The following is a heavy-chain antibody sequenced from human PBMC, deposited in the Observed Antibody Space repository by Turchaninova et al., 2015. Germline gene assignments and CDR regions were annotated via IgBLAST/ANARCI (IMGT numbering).Heavy chain of an antibody. D-gene: IGHD4-17*01. CDR3: ARASYGDHGGYFDY. CDR1: GGSFSGYY. CDR2: INHSGST. V-gene: IGHV4-34*01. Sequence: QVQLQQWGAGLLKPSATLSLTCAVYGGSFSGYYWSWIRQPPGKGLEWIGEINHSGSTNYNPSLKSRVTISVDTSKNQFSLKLSSVTAADTAVYYCARASYGDHGGYFDYWGQGTLVTVSS. J-gene: IGHJ4*02.